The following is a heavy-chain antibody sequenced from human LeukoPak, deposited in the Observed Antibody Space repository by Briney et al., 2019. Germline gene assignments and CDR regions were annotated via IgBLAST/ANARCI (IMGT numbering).Heavy chain of an antibody. J-gene: IGHJ5*02. CDR1: GGSISSSSYY. CDR3: AAIRYSSGWYPNAFDP. CDR2: IYYSGST. D-gene: IGHD6-19*01. Sequence: SETLSLTCTVSGGSISSSSYYWGWIRQPPGKGLEWIGSIYYSGSTYYNPSLKSRVTISVDTSKNQFSLKLSSVTAADTAVYYCAAIRYSSGWYPNAFDPWGQGTLVTVSS. V-gene: IGHV4-39*07.